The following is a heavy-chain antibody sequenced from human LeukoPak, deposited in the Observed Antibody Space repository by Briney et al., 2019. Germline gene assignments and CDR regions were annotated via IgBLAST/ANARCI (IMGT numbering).Heavy chain of an antibody. D-gene: IGHD6-6*01. V-gene: IGHV3-23*01. J-gene: IGHJ4*02. CDR1: GFTFSSYA. Sequence: GGSLRLSCAASGFTFSSYAMSWVRQAPGKGLEWVSAISGSGGSTYYADSVKGRFTTSRDNSKNTLYLQMNSLRAEDTAVYYCAKGSLAAKGYFDYWGQGTLVTVSS. CDR3: AKGSLAAKGYFDY. CDR2: ISGSGGST.